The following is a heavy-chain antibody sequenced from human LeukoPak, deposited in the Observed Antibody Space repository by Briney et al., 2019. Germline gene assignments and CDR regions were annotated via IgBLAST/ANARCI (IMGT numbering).Heavy chain of an antibody. CDR2: IYDSGST. J-gene: IGHJ4*02. CDR1: GGSISSSSHY. CDR3: ARLRWLQFGPIDY. V-gene: IGHV4-39*01. D-gene: IGHD5-24*01. Sequence: PSETLSLTCTVSGGSISSSSHYWGWIRQPSGKGLEWIGSIYDSGSTYDNPSLKSRLTISVDTSKNQFSLKLSSVTAADTAVYYCARLRWLQFGPIDYWGQGAQVTVSS.